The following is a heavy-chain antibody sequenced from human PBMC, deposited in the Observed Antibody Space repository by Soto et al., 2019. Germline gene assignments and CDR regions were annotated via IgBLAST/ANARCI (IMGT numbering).Heavy chain of an antibody. CDR1: GGTFSSYA. CDR2: IIPSIGTA. D-gene: IGHD3-22*01. V-gene: IGHV1-69*18. Sequence: QVQLVQSGAEVKKPGSSVTVSCKASGGTFSSYAISWVRQAPGQGLEWMGRIIPSIGTANYAQKFQGRVTMTADASTSTAYMALTSLRSEDTAVYYCARVVITTVPASYYYGMDVWGQGTTVTVSS. J-gene: IGHJ6*02. CDR3: ARVVITTVPASYYYGMDV.